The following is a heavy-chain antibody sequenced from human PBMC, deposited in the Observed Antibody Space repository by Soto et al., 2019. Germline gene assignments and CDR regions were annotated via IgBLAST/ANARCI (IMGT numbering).Heavy chain of an antibody. CDR2: IYYSGST. J-gene: IGHJ4*02. D-gene: IGHD3-22*01. V-gene: IGHV4-31*03. CDR1: GGSISSGGYY. Sequence: QVQLQESGPGLVKPSQTLSLTCTVSGGSISSGGYYWSWIRQLPGKGLEWIGYIYYSGSTYYNPSLKSRVTISVDTSKNQVSLKLSSVTASDTAEYYCVCTYYSASSGPFDYWGKGTLVTVSS. CDR3: VCTYYSASSGPFDY.